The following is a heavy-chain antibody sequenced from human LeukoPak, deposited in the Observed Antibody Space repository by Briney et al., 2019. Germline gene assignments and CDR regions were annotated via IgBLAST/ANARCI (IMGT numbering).Heavy chain of an antibody. Sequence: SETVSLTCTVSGGSMNNYYWNWIRQPAGKGLEWIGHIYSSGSTNYNPSLKSRVTMSIDTSKNQFFLKLSSVTAADTAVYYCARRTDYWGQGTLVTVSS. CDR3: ARRTDY. CDR2: IYSSGST. CDR1: GGSMNNYY. V-gene: IGHV4-4*07. J-gene: IGHJ4*02. D-gene: IGHD1-14*01.